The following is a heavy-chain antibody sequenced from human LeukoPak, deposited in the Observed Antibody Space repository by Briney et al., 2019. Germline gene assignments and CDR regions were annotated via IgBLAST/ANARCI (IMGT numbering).Heavy chain of an antibody. CDR2: INPNSGGT. J-gene: IGHJ4*02. D-gene: IGHD3-22*01. CDR1: GYTFTGYY. V-gene: IGHV1-2*02. Sequence: ASVKVSCKASGYTFTGYYMHWVRQAPGQGLEWMGWINPNSGGTNYAQKFQGRVTMTRDTSISTAYMELSRLRSDDTAVYYGARNYYDSSGYYYWGQGTLVTVSS. CDR3: ARNYYDSSGYYY.